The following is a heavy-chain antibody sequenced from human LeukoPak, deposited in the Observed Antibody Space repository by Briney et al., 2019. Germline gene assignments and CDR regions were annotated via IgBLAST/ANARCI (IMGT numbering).Heavy chain of an antibody. D-gene: IGHD3-3*01. V-gene: IGHV3-30*04. CDR1: GFTFSSYA. Sequence: GGSLRLSCAASGFTFSSYAIHWVRQAPGKGLEWVALISYDGSTKYSTDSVKGRFTISRDNSKNTLYLQMNSLRPEDTAVYYCAGHFGAWHYFDYWGQGTLVTVSS. CDR3: AGHFGAWHYFDY. CDR2: ISYDGSTK. J-gene: IGHJ4*02.